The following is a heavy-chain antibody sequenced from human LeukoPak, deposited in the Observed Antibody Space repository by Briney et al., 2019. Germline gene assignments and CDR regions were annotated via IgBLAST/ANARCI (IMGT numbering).Heavy chain of an antibody. D-gene: IGHD2-2*02. CDR1: GGSINNYY. CDR3: ARLYSGTRPPDY. CDR2: IYYSGSA. J-gene: IGHJ4*02. Sequence: SETLSLTCTVSGGSINNYYWSWIRQPPGKGLEYIGYIYYSGSANYNPSLKSRVTISVDPSKNQFSLKLSSVTAADTGVYYCARLYSGTRPPDYWGQGTLVTVSS. V-gene: IGHV4-59*12.